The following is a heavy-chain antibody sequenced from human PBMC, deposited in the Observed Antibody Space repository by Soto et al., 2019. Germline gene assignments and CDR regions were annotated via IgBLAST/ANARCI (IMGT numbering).Heavy chain of an antibody. Sequence: SETLSLTCPVSSAFIDSGAYYWSWIRQPPGKGLEWIGHIYCSGSTYYIPSLKSRAGISVDSSKSQFSLKLPSGTAADTAVYFCARILMNYYRLDYWRQGALVTVSS. CDR2: IYCSGST. V-gene: IGHV4-30-4*01. CDR3: ARILMNYYRLDY. J-gene: IGHJ4*02. D-gene: IGHD3-10*01. CDR1: SAFIDSGAYY.